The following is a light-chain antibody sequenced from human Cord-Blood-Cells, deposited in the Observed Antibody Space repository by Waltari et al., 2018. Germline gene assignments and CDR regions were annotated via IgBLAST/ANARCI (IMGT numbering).Light chain of an antibody. CDR1: SLRSYY. CDR3: NSRDSSGNHWV. Sequence: SSELTQDPAVSLALGQTVRITCQGDSLRSYYASWYQQQPGQAPVLVIYGKNNRPAGIPDRFSGSSSGNTASLTITGAQAEDEADYYCNSRDSSGNHWVFGGGTKLTVL. CDR2: GKN. J-gene: IGLJ3*02. V-gene: IGLV3-19*01.